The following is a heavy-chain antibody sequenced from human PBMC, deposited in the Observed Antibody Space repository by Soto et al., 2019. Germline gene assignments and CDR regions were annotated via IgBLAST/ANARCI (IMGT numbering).Heavy chain of an antibody. CDR3: ARRRGFGELLFYYYYGMDV. V-gene: IGHV1-69*13. D-gene: IGHD3-10*01. CDR2: IIPIFGTA. CDR1: GGTFSSYA. J-gene: IGHJ6*02. Sequence: SVKVSCKASGGTFSSYAISWVRQAPGQGREWMGGIIPIFGTANYAQKFQGRVTITADESTSTAYMELSSLRSEDTAVYYCARRRGFGELLFYYYYGMDVWGQGTTVTVS.